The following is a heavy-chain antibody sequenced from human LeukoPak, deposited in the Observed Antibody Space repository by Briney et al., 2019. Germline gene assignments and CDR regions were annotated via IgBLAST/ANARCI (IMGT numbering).Heavy chain of an antibody. J-gene: IGHJ2*01. CDR2: IYYSGST. CDR3: ARGLYDFWSGQNPQRGGGWYFDL. D-gene: IGHD3-3*01. Sequence: SETLSLTCTVSGGSISSYYWSWIRQPPGKGLEWIGYIYYSGSTNYNPSLKSRVTISVDTSKNQFSLKLSSVTAADTAVYYCARGLYDFWSGQNPQRGGGWYFDLWGRGTLVTVSS. V-gene: IGHV4-59*12. CDR1: GGSISSYY.